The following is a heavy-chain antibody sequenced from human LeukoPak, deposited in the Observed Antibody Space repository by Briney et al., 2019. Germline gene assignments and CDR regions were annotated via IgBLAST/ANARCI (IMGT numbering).Heavy chain of an antibody. Sequence: GGALRLSCAASGFIFRDHWLSWVRQVPGRGLEWVAHIKEGGSEKHYVDSVEGRFTLSRDDSRNSLYLPMNSLRGDGSAVFYCARGPNYGERGDYID. D-gene: IGHD4-17*01. CDR3: ARGPNYGERGDYID. CDR2: IKEGGSEK. J-gene: IGHJ6*03. V-gene: IGHV3-7*03. CDR1: GFIFRDHW.